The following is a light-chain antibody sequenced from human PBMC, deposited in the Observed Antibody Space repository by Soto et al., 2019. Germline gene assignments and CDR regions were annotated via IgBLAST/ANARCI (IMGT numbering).Light chain of an antibody. CDR1: QSISSW. CDR2: DAS. Sequence: DIQMTQSPSTLSASVGDRVTITCRASQSISSWLAWYQQKPGKAPKLLIYDASSLESGVPSRFSGSGSGTEFTLTISSLQPDDFATYYCQQYNSYSGLTFGGATKVEIK. J-gene: IGKJ4*01. CDR3: QQYNSYSGLT. V-gene: IGKV1-5*01.